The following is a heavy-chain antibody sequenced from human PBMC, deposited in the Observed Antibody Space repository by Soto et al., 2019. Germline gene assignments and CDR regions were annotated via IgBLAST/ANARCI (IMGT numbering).Heavy chain of an antibody. CDR3: ARGSGYFPFNWFDP. CDR2: ISAYNGNT. Sequence: ASVKVSCKASGYTFNSYGVSWVRQAPGQGLEWMGWISAYNGNTNYAQKLQGRVTMTTDTSTSTAYMELRSLRSDDTAVYYCARGSGYFPFNWFDPWGQGTLVTVSS. D-gene: IGHD6-25*01. V-gene: IGHV1-18*01. CDR1: GYTFNSYG. J-gene: IGHJ5*02.